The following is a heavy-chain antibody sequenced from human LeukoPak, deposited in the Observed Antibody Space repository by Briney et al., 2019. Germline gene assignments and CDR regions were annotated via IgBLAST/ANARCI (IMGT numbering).Heavy chain of an antibody. J-gene: IGHJ4*02. CDR3: ARVDRFGESTHYFDD. CDR1: GFTFNSYG. V-gene: IGHV3-30*02. CDR2: IRFDGSYK. Sequence: PGGSLRLSCAASGFTFNSYGMHWVRQAPGKGLEWVAFIRFDGSYKYYADSVKGRFTISRDNAKNSLYLQMNSLRAEDTAMYYCARVDRFGESTHYFDDWGQGILVTVSS. D-gene: IGHD3-10*01.